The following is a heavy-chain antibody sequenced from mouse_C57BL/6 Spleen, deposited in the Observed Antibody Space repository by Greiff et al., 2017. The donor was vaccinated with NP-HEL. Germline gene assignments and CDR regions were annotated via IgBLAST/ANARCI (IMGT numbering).Heavy chain of an antibody. Sequence: VKLQQPGTELVKPGASVKLSCKASGYTFTSYWMHWVKQRPGQGLEWIGNINPSNGGTNYNEKFKSKATLTVAKSSSTAYMQLSNLTSEDSAVYYCAKGKDDGYLYWYFDVWGTGTTVTVSS. J-gene: IGHJ1*03. CDR2: INPSNGGT. CDR1: GYTFTSYW. D-gene: IGHD2-3*01. V-gene: IGHV1-53*01. CDR3: AKGKDDGYLYWYFDV.